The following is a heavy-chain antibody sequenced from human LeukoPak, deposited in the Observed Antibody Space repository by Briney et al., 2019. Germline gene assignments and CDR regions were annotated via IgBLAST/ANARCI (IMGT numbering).Heavy chain of an antibody. J-gene: IGHJ2*01. CDR2: IYYSGST. Sequence: PSETLSLTCTVSGGSISSGGYYWSWIRQHPGKGLEWIGYIYYSGSTYYNPSLKSRVTISVDTSKNQFSLKLSSVTAADTAVYYCARSDGDYEYWYFDLWGRGTLVTVSS. V-gene: IGHV4-31*03. D-gene: IGHD4-17*01. CDR1: GGSISSGGYY. CDR3: ARSDGDYEYWYFDL.